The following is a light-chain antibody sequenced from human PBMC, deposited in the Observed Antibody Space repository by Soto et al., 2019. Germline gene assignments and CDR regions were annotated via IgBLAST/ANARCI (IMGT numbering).Light chain of an antibody. CDR1: QTINSW. CDR3: TEYSSYCP. Sequence: DIQMTQSPSTLSASVGDRVTITCRASQTINSWLAWYQQKPGKAPRLLIYDASSLESGVPSRFSGSGSGTEFTLTISSLQPDDFANYDSTEYSSYCPFGPGTKVAIK. V-gene: IGKV1-5*01. J-gene: IGKJ1*01. CDR2: DAS.